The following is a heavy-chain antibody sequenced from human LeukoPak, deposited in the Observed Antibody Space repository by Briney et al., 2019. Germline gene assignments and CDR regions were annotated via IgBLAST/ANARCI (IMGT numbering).Heavy chain of an antibody. J-gene: IGHJ6*02. V-gene: IGHV4-61*01. CDR1: GGSVSSGSYY. Sequence: SETLSLTCTVSGGSVSSGSYYWSWIRQPPGKGLEWIGYIYYSGTTNYNPSLKSRVTISVDTSKNQFSLKLSSVTAADTAVYYCARARSGITIFGEPSYGMDVWGQGTTVTVSS. D-gene: IGHD3-3*01. CDR3: ARARSGITIFGEPSYGMDV. CDR2: IYYSGTT.